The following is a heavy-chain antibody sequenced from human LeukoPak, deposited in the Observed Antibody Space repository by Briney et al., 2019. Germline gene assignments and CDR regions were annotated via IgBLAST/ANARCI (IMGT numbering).Heavy chain of an antibody. Sequence: ASAKVSCKASGYTFTGYYMHWVRQAPGQGLEWMGQINPNSGGTNYAQKFQGRVTMTRDTSISTAYMELSRLRSDDTAVYYCARAPGERSGLDYWFDPWGQGTLVTVSS. D-gene: IGHD6-19*01. V-gene: IGHV1-2*06. CDR2: INPNSGGT. J-gene: IGHJ5*02. CDR1: GYTFTGYY. CDR3: ARAPGERSGLDYWFDP.